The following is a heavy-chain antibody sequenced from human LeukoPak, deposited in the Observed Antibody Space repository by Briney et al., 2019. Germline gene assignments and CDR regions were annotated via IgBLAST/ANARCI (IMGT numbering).Heavy chain of an antibody. D-gene: IGHD5-12*01. V-gene: IGHV3-9*01. CDR3: AKDFNSGYDSCAADY. CDR1: GFTFDDYA. J-gene: IGHJ4*02. Sequence: GGSLRLSCAASGFTFDDYAMHWVRQAPGKGLEWVSGISWNSGSIGYADSVKGRFTISRDNAKNSLYLQMNSLRAEDTALYYCAKDFNSGYDSCAADYWGQGTLVTVSS. CDR2: ISWNSGSI.